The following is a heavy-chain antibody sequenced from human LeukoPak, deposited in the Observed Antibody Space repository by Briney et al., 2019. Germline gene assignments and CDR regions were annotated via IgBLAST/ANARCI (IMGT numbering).Heavy chain of an antibody. Sequence: SETLSLTCTVSGGSISSNYWNWIRQPPGKGLEWIGYISYKGSPNYNPSLKSRVTISADTSNSQFSPKLSSVTAADTAVYYCARSLIQYGADSAWPIHFDSWGQGTLVTVSS. CDR3: ARSLIQYGADSAWPIHFDS. CDR1: GGSISSNY. J-gene: IGHJ4*02. V-gene: IGHV4-59*08. D-gene: IGHD4-23*01. CDR2: ISYKGSP.